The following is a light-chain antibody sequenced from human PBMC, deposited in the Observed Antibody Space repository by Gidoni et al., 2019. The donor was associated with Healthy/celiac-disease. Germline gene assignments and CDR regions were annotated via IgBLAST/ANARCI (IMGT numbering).Light chain of an antibody. Sequence: QSALTQPASGSGSPGQSITISCTGTSSDVAIYNLVSWYQQHPGKAPKLMIYEVSKRPSGVSNRFSGSKSGNTASLTISGLQAEDEADYYCCSYAGSHVVFGGGTKLTVL. CDR2: EVS. CDR3: CSYAGSHVV. J-gene: IGLJ2*01. V-gene: IGLV2-23*02. CDR1: SSDVAIYNL.